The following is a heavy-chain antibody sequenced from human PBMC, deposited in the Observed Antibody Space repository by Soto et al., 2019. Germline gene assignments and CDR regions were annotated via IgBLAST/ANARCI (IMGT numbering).Heavy chain of an antibody. V-gene: IGHV3-74*01. CDR2: INSDGSST. Sequence: EVQLMESGGGLVQPGGSLRLSCAASGFTFSSYWMHWVRQAPGKGLVWVSRINSDGSSTTYADSVEGRFTISRDNAKNTLYLQMNSLRAEDTAVYYCVRGEGGWETYWGQGTLVTVSS. D-gene: IGHD6-19*01. J-gene: IGHJ4*02. CDR3: VRGEGGWETY. CDR1: GFTFSSYW.